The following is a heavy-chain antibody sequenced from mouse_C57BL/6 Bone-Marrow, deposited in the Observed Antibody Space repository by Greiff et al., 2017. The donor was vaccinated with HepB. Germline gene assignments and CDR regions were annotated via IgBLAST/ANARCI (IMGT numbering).Heavy chain of an antibody. D-gene: IGHD1-1*01. CDR2: IYPRSGNT. J-gene: IGHJ2*01. CDR3: ARKGPITAVVATDY. CDR1: GYTFTSYG. Sequence: QVQLMESGAELARPGASVKLSCKASGYTFTSYGISWVKQRTGQGLEWMGEIYPRSGNTYYNEKFKGKATLTADKSSSTAYMEIRSLTSEDSAVYFCARKGPITAVVATDYWGRGNTLTVTS. V-gene: IGHV1-81*01.